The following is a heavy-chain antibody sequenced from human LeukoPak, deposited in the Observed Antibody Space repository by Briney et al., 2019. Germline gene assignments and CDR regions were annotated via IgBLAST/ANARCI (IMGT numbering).Heavy chain of an antibody. J-gene: IGHJ6*04. Sequence: PGGSLRLSCAASGFTFSSYEMNWVRQAPGKGLEWVSYISSSGSTIYYADSVKGRFTISRDNAKNSLYLQMNSLRAEDTAVYYCARAGYCSSTSCPSHYYYGMDVWGNGTTVTVSS. V-gene: IGHV3-48*03. D-gene: IGHD2-2*01. CDR3: ARAGYCSSTSCPSHYYYGMDV. CDR2: ISSSGSTI. CDR1: GFTFSSYE.